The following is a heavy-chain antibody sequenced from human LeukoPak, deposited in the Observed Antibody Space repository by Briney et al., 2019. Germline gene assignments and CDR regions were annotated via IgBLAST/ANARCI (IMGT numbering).Heavy chain of an antibody. J-gene: IGHJ6*04. Sequence: SVKGSCKASGGTFSSYAISWVRQAPGQGLEWMGGIIPIFGTANYAQKFQGRVTITADKSTSTAYMELSSLRSEDTAVYYCARDALGIYTSYYYGMDVWGKGTTVTVSS. V-gene: IGHV1-69*06. CDR3: ARDALGIYTSYYYGMDV. CDR1: GGTFSSYA. D-gene: IGHD4-11*01. CDR2: IIPIFGTA.